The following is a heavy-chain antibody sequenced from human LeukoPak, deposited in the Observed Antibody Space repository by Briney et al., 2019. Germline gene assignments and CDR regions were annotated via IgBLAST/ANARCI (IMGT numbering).Heavy chain of an antibody. D-gene: IGHD6-19*01. V-gene: IGHV4-34*01. CDR3: AGGSTIAVAGIDY. CDR2: INHSGST. Sequence: SETLSLTCPVLRGSFRGYYMRRVRQPPGKGLEWIGEINHSGSTNYNPSLKSRVTISVDTSENQFSLKLRSVTAADTAVYYCAGGSTIAVAGIDYWGQGTLVTVSS. CDR1: RGSFRGYY. J-gene: IGHJ4*02.